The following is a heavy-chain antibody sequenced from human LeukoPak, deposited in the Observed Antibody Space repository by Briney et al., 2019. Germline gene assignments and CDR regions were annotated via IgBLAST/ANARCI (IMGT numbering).Heavy chain of an antibody. CDR3: ARVAYDFWSGYRYYFDY. Sequence: SETLSLTCAVYGGSFSGYYWSWIRQPPGKGLEWIGEINHSGSTNYNPSLKRRVTISVDTSKNQFSLKLSSVTAADTAVYYCARVAYDFWSGYRYYFDYWGQGTLVTVSS. J-gene: IGHJ4*02. CDR1: GGSFSGYY. CDR2: INHSGST. D-gene: IGHD3-3*01. V-gene: IGHV4-34*01.